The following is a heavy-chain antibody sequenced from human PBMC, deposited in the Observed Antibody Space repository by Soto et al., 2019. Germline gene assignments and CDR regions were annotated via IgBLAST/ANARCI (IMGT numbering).Heavy chain of an antibody. Sequence: EVQLVESGGGLVQPGGSLRLSCAASGFSFSSHWMNWVRQAPGQGLEWVANIKQDGSDKYYADYVKGRFIISRDNAKNSLDLQMNSLRAEDTAVYCGAGIGAFDIWGQGTMVTVSS. CDR3: AGIGAFDI. CDR2: IKQDGSDK. CDR1: GFSFSSHW. V-gene: IGHV3-7*01. J-gene: IGHJ3*02.